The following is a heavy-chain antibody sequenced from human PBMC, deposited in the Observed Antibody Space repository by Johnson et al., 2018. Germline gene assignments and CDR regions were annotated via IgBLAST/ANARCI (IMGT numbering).Heavy chain of an antibody. CDR2: IYPGDSDT. CDR1: GYSFTSYW. Sequence: VQLVQSGAEVKKPGESXKISCKGSGYSFTSYWIGWVRQMPGKGLEWMGIIYPGDSDTRYSPSFQGQVTISADKYISPAYLQWSSLKASDTAMYYCARLVGDCTNGVCPHYYYYYGMDVWGQGTTGTVSS. CDR3: ARLVGDCTNGVCPHYYYYYGMDV. J-gene: IGHJ6*02. D-gene: IGHD2-8*01. V-gene: IGHV5-51*01.